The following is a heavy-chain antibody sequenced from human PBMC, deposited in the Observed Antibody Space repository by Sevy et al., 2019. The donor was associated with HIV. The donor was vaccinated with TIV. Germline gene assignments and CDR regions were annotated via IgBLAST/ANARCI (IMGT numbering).Heavy chain of an antibody. D-gene: IGHD3-10*01. Sequence: ASVKVSCKVSGNTLSEFSIHWVRQAPGKGLEWMGGFDGEDGETKYAQKFQGRVTMTEDTSTDTVYMELSSLRSEDTAVYYCATDKNYYGSGRNFDSWGQGTLVTVSS. V-gene: IGHV1-24*01. CDR3: ATDKNYYGSGRNFDS. CDR2: FDGEDGET. J-gene: IGHJ4*02. CDR1: GNTLSEFS.